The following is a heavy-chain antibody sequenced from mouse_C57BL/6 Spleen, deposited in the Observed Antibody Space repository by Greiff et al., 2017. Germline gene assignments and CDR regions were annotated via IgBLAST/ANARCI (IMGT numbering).Heavy chain of an antibody. J-gene: IGHJ3*01. V-gene: IGHV1-82*01. Sequence: VKLVESGPELVKPGASVKISCKASGYAFSSSWMNWVKQRPGKGLEWIGRIYPGDGDTNYNGKFKGKATLTADKSSSTAYMQPSSLTSEDSAVYFCARSNYGSSYWFAYWGQGTLVTVSA. CDR1: GYAFSSSW. D-gene: IGHD1-1*01. CDR2: IYPGDGDT. CDR3: ARSNYGSSYWFAY.